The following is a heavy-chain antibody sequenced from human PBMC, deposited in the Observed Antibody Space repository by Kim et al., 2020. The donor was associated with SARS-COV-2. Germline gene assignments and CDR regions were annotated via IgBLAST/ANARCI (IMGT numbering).Heavy chain of an antibody. Sequence: NYAQKLQGRVTMTTDTSTSTAYMELRSLRSDDTAVYYCARELYGDYGMDVWGQGTTVTVSS. V-gene: IGHV1-18*01. D-gene: IGHD2-8*01. CDR3: ARELYGDYGMDV. J-gene: IGHJ6*02.